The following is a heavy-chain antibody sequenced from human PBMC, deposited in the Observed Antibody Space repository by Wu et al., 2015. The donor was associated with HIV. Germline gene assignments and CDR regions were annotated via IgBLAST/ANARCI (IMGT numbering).Heavy chain of an antibody. CDR1: GFTFNNKY. D-gene: IGHD3-10*01. CDR3: ARDADIYFGSGNNFYNGMDV. J-gene: IGHJ6*02. Sequence: QVKLVQSGAEVKKPGASVKVSCKASGFTFNNKYIHWVRQAPGKGLEWMGRITPMFGTTKYAQKFQGRVTITADKSTGTAYMEVNSLRYEDTALYYCARDADIYFGSGNNFYNGMDVWGQGTTVTVSS. V-gene: IGHV1-46*02. CDR2: ITPMFGTT.